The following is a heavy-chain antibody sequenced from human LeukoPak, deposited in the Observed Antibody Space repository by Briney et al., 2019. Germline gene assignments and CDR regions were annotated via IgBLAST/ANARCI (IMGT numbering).Heavy chain of an antibody. V-gene: IGHV3-23*01. CDR2: ISGSGGST. CDR1: GFTFSSYA. J-gene: IGHJ6*02. CDR3: AKDPTGTKDYYGMDV. Sequence: GGSLRLSCAASGFTFSSYAMSWVRQAPGKGLEWVSAISGSGGSTYYADSVKGRFTISRDNSKNTLYLQMNSLRAEDTAVYYCAKDPTGTKDYYGMDVWGLGATVIVSS. D-gene: IGHD1-7*01.